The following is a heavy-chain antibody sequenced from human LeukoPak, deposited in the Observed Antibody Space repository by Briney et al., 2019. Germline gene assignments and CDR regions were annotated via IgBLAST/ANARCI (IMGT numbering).Heavy chain of an antibody. Sequence: ASVKVSCKTSGYTFISYGISWLRQAPGQGIEWMGWISANKGDTEYAQKLQGRLTVTRDTSTSTAYMELKRLKSDDTAVYYCARADIIVVAGATPVGSAFEYWGQGTLITVS. CDR3: ARADIIVVAGATPVGSAFEY. D-gene: IGHD2-15*01. CDR1: GYTFISYG. V-gene: IGHV1-18*01. J-gene: IGHJ4*02. CDR2: ISANKGDT.